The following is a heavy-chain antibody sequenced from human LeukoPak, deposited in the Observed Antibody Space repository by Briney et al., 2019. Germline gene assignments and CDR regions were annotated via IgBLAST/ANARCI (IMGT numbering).Heavy chain of an antibody. CDR1: GFTFNAYN. CDR3: ARDRAVAGTGDFDY. Sequence: GASVKVSCKASGFTFNAYNIHGVRQAPGQGLEWMGWINPKSGGANYAQKFQGRVTMTWDTSISTAYMELSRLRSDDTAVYYCARDRAVAGTGDFDYWGQGTLVTVSS. V-gene: IGHV1-2*02. J-gene: IGHJ4*02. CDR2: INPKSGGA. D-gene: IGHD6-19*01.